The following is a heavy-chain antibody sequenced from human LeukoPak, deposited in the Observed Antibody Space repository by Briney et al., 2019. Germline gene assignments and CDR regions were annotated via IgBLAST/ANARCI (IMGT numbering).Heavy chain of an antibody. CDR3: ARGWYDFWSGYYGY. Sequence: GASVKVSCKASGYTFTGYYMHWVRQAPGQGLEWMGWINPNSGGINYAQKFQGRVTMTRDTSISTAYMELSRLRSDDTAVYYCARGWYDFWSGYYGYWGQGTLVTVSS. V-gene: IGHV1-2*02. D-gene: IGHD3-3*01. CDR2: INPNSGGI. J-gene: IGHJ4*02. CDR1: GYTFTGYY.